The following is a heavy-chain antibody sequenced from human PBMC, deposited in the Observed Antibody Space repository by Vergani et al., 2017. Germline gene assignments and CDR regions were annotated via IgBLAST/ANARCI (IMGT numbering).Heavy chain of an antibody. D-gene: IGHD3-22*01. CDR3: ARDPRVEGYYYDSSGYYYAP. Sequence: EVQLVESGGGLVKPGGSLRLSCAASGFTFSSYSMNWVRQAPGKGLEWVSSISSSSSYIYYADSVKGRFTISRDNAKNSLYLQMNSLRAEDTAVYYCARDPRVEGYYYDSSGYYYAPWGQGTLVTVSS. J-gene: IGHJ5*02. CDR1: GFTFSSYS. CDR2: ISSSSSYI. V-gene: IGHV3-21*01.